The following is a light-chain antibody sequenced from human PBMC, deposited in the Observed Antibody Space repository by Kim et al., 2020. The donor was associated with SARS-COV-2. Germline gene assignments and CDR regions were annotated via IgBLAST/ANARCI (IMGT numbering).Light chain of an antibody. J-gene: IGLJ3*02. CDR3: QTWGIGEWL. CDR1: SGHSSNA. V-gene: IGLV4-69*02. Sequence: QLVLTQSPSASASLGASVKLTCTLSSGHSSNAIAWHQQQPEKGPRYLMTLNSDGSHSKGGGIPDRFSVSSSGAERYLTISSLQSEDEADYYCQTWGIGEWLFGGGTKLTVL. CDR2: LNSDGSH.